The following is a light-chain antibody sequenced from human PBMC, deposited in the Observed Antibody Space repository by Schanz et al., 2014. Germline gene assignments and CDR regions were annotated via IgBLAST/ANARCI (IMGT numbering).Light chain of an antibody. V-gene: IGLV1-44*01. J-gene: IGLJ3*02. CDR1: SSNIGSNP. Sequence: QSVLTQPPSASGTPGQRVTISCSGSSSNIGSNPVNWYQQLPRAAPTLLIYTSDQRPSGVPDRFSGSKSGTSASLAISGLQSEDEADYYCQSLDSSLSNSIVFGGGTKLTVL. CDR2: TSD. CDR3: QSLDSSLSNSIV.